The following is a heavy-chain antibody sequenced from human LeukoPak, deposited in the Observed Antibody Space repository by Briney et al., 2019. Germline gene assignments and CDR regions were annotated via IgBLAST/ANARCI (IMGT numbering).Heavy chain of an antibody. V-gene: IGHV6-1*01. CDR2: TYYTSKWSS. CDR1: GDSVSSNSVA. CDR3: ARGYLKPGFDH. Sequence: SQTLSLTCAISGDSVSSNSVAWNWIRQSPSRGLEWLGRTYYTSKWSSDYAVSVKSRITITPDTSKNQFSLQLASVSPEDTAVYYCARGYLKPGFDHWGQGSLVTVPS. J-gene: IGHJ5*02. D-gene: IGHD2-2*02.